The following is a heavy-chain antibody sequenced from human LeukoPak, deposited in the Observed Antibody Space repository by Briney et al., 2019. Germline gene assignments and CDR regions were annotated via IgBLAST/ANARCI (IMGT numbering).Heavy chain of an antibody. D-gene: IGHD5-24*01. J-gene: IGHJ4*02. Sequence: GGSLRLSCAASGFTLNSYWMSWVRQAPGKGPEWVANIERVGSEKNYVDSVKGRFTISRDNAKNSLYLQMNSLRAEDTAVYYCARDGYNYFDYWGQGTLVTVSS. CDR3: ARDGYNYFDY. CDR1: GFTLNSYW. V-gene: IGHV3-7*01. CDR2: IERVGSEK.